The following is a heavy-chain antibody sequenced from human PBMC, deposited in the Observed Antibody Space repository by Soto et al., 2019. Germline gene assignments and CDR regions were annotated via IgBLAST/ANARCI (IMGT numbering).Heavy chain of an antibody. CDR1: EDAFIDSL. Sequence: VVPLRLSCLFFEDAFIDSLVSLFRQAPGKWLEWVARINRKIDGETTDYDAPVEGRFTIERDDSKNTLYLQMSSLKIEDTAVYLCTEDNWRWGQGPLVTXS. CDR2: INRKIDGETT. J-gene: IGHJ4*02. V-gene: IGHV3-15*01. CDR3: TEDNWR.